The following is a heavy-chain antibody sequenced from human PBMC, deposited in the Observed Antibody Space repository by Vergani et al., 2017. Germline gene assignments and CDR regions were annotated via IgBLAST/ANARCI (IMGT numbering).Heavy chain of an antibody. Sequence: EVMLVQSGAEVKKPGESLKISCKYSESSFISNEIAWVRQMSGKGLQWMGNINPIDSKIAYSPSFQGQAIMSLDKSITTAYLQWRSLKASDTATYYCAKAPDFSRLYSSYNWFDPWGQGTKVTVSS. CDR2: INPIDSKI. CDR1: ESSFISNE. J-gene: IGHJ5*02. D-gene: IGHD3-3*01. V-gene: IGHV5-51*03. CDR3: AKAPDFSRLYSSYNWFDP.